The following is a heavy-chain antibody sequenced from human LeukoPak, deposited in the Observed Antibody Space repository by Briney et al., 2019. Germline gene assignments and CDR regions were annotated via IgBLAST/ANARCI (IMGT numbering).Heavy chain of an antibody. CDR3: TTDSPTRRITMVRGGLDY. D-gene: IGHD3-10*01. V-gene: IGHV3-15*01. Sequence: GGPLRLSCAASGFTFSNAWMSWVRQAPGKGLEWVGRIKSKTDGGTTDYAAPVKGRFTISRDDSKNTLYLQMNSLKTEDTAVYYCTTDSPTRRITMVRGGLDYWGQGTLVTVSS. CDR2: IKSKTDGGTT. CDR1: GFTFSNAW. J-gene: IGHJ4*02.